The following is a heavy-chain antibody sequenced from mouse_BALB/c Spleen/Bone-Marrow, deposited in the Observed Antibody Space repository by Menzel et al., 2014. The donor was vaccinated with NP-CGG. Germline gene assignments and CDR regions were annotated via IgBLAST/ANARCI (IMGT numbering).Heavy chain of an antibody. D-gene: IGHD1-1*01. CDR3: ARPDYYGYLNY. V-gene: IGHV4-1*02. J-gene: IGHJ2*01. CDR2: INPDSRTI. Sequence: EVQGVESGGGLVQPGGSLKLSCAASGFDFSRYWMSWVRQAPGKGLEWIGEINPDSRTINYSPSLKDKFIISRDNAKNTLYLRLNKVGSEDTALYYCARPDYYGYLNYWGQGTTLTVSS. CDR1: GFDFSRYW.